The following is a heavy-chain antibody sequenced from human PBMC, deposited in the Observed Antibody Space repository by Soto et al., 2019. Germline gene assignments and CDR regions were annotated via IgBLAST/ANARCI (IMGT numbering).Heavy chain of an antibody. CDR3: AKDRSNYDDTSGYSALRGGVDY. CDR1: GFTFFSYA. V-gene: IGHV3-23*01. J-gene: IGHJ4*02. D-gene: IGHD3-22*01. Sequence: EVQLLESGGGLVQPGGSLRLSCAASGFTFFSYAMNWVRQAPGKGLEWVSVISGSGGSTYYADSVKGRFTISRDNSKNTRYLQMNSRRAEYTAVYHCAKDRSNYDDTSGYSALRGGVDYWGQGILVPVSS. CDR2: ISGSGGST.